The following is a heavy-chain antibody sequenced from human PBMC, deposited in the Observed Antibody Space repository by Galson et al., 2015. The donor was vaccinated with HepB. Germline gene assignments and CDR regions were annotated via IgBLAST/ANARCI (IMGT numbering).Heavy chain of an antibody. CDR3: ARFGSWFDP. D-gene: IGHD3-10*01. CDR2: IYSGGRT. CDR1: GFTVSSNY. V-gene: IGHV3-66*01. Sequence: SLRLSCAASGFTVSSNYISWVRQAQGKGLEWGSVIYSGGRTYYADSVRGRFTISRDNSKNTLYLQMNSLRAEDTAVYYCARFGSWFDPWGQGTLVTVSS. J-gene: IGHJ5*02.